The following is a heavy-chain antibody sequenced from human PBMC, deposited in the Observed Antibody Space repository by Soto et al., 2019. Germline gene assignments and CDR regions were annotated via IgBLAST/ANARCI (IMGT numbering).Heavy chain of an antibody. CDR3: ARESVTGMPFMDX. CDR1: GYTFTKYY. D-gene: IGHD2-2*01. V-gene: IGHV1-46*01. Sequence: ASLKVSCKASGYTFTKYYIYWLRQAPGQGPEWRGISNPRDGVPSYAHKFQDRVTLTRDTSATTVYMHLSSLGSYDTAVYFCARESVTGMPFMDXWGQGTAVTVS. CDR2: SNPRDGVP. J-gene: IGHJ6*02.